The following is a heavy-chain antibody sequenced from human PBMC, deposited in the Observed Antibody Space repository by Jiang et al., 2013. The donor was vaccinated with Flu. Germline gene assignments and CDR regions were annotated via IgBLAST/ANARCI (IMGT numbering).Heavy chain of an antibody. J-gene: IGHJ4*02. D-gene: IGHD5-18*01. CDR1: GGSISSYY. CDR3: ARGRIQLWYSGVFDY. V-gene: IGHV4-59*01. CDR2: IYYSGST. Sequence: PGLVKPSEALSLTCTVSGGSISSYYWSWIRQPPGKGLEWIGYIYYSGSTNYNPSLKSRVTISVDTSKNQFSLKLSSVTAADTAVYYCARGRIQLWYSGVFDYWGQGTLVTVSS.